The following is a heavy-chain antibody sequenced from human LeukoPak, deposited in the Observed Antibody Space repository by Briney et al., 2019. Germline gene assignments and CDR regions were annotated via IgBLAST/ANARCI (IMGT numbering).Heavy chain of an antibody. Sequence: GGSLRLSCAASRFTFSDYYMSWIRPAPRKGRERVSHISSRVSTIYYADSVKCRFTISRDNATTSLYLQMNSLRAEDTAVYYCGRDQRFRESHYYYYYYMDVWGKGTTVTVSS. V-gene: IGHV3-11*01. CDR1: RFTFSDYY. CDR2: ISSRVSTI. D-gene: IGHD3-10*01. J-gene: IGHJ6*03. CDR3: GRDQRFRESHYYYYYYMDV.